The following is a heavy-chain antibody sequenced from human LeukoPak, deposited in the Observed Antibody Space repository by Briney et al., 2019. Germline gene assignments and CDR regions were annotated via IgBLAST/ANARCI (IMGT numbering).Heavy chain of an antibody. CDR2: IYYSGST. D-gene: IGHD6-19*01. V-gene: IGHV4-39*01. Sequence: SETLSLTCTVSGGSISSSSYYWGWIRQPPGKGLEWIGSIYYSGSTYYNPSLKSRVTISVDTSKNQFSLKLSSVTAADTAVYYCARLYSSGWYVWGQVTLVTVSS. J-gene: IGHJ4*02. CDR3: ARLYSSGWYV. CDR1: GGSISSSSYY.